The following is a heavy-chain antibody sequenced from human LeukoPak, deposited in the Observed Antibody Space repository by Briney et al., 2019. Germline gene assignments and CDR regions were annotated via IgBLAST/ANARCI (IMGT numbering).Heavy chain of an antibody. V-gene: IGHV3-23*01. D-gene: IGHD6-13*01. J-gene: IGHJ4*02. Sequence: PGGSLRLSCAASGFTFSSYAMSWVRQAPGKGLEWVSAISGSGGGTYYADSVKGRFTVSRDNSKNTLYLQMNSLRVEDTAVYYCAKGSSSWYSLFDYWGQGTLVTVSS. CDR3: AKGSSSWYSLFDY. CDR2: ISGSGGGT. CDR1: GFTFSSYA.